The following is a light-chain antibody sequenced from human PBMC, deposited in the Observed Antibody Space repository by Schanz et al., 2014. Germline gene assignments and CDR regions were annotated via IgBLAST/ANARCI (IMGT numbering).Light chain of an antibody. CDR3: HQYGSSPPWT. J-gene: IGKJ1*01. Sequence: EIVMTQSPATLSVSPGERATLSCRARQSVRSNLAWFQQKPGQAPRLLIYGASTRATGFPARFSGSGSGTDFTLTISRLEPEDFAVYYCHQYGSSPPWTFGQGTRVEIK. CDR2: GAS. CDR1: QSVRSN. V-gene: IGKV3-15*01.